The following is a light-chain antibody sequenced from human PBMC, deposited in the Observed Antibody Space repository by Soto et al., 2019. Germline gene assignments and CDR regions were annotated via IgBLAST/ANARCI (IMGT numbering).Light chain of an antibody. Sequence: DIQMTQSPSTLSASVGDRVTITCRASQSIRSWLAWYQQKPGKAPKLLIYDASSLESGVPSRFSGSGSGTEFTLTISSLQPDDFATYYCQQYNSYSTWTFGQGTKV. CDR3: QQYNSYSTWT. V-gene: IGKV1-5*01. J-gene: IGKJ1*01. CDR2: DAS. CDR1: QSIRSW.